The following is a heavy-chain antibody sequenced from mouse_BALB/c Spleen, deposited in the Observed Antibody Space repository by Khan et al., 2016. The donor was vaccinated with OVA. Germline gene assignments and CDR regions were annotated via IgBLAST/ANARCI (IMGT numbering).Heavy chain of an antibody. J-gene: IGHJ3*01. CDR2: IYPGNGDT. D-gene: IGHD2-13*01. Sequence: QVQLQQSGAELVRPGSSVKISCKASGYSFSRSWMNWVKQRPGQGLEWIGQIYPGNGDTNYNGKFKGKATLTADKSSSKAYMQLSSLTSEDSSVYFCARWGGDGFTYGGHGTLVTVSA. CDR1: GYSFSRSW. CDR3: ARWGGDGFTY. V-gene: IGHV1-80*01.